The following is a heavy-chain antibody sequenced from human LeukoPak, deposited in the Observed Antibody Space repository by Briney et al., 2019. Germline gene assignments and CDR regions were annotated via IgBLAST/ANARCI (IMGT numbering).Heavy chain of an antibody. CDR1: GGSISSSSYY. CDR3: ARGGVVGATVLDY. CDR2: IYYSGRT. V-gene: IGHV4-39*07. Sequence: SETLSLTCTVSGGSISSSSYYWGWIRQPPGKGLEWIGSIYYSGRTNYNPSLKSRVTISIDTSKNQFSLKLSSVTAADTAVYYCARGGVVGATVLDYWGQGTPVTVSS. D-gene: IGHD1-26*01. J-gene: IGHJ4*02.